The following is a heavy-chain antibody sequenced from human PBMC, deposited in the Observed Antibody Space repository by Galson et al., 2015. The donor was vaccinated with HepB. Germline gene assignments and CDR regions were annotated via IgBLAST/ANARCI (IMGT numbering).Heavy chain of an antibody. Sequence: WIGHFYYSGSTNYNPSLKSRATISVDTPKNQFSLKLTSVTAADTAVYYCARDPLGSSGYFDSFDIWGQGTMVTVSS. CDR3: ARDPLGSSGYFDSFDI. D-gene: IGHD3-22*01. V-gene: IGHV4-59*01. J-gene: IGHJ3*02. CDR2: FYYSGST.